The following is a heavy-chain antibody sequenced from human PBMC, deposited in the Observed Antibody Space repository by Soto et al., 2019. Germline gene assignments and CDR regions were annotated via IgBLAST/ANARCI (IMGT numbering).Heavy chain of an antibody. CDR1: GFTFTSYW. V-gene: IGHV3-7*01. Sequence: EVRLVESGGGLVQPGGSLRLSCVASGFTFTSYWMSWVRQAPGKGLEWVANIKGDGSEKRYVDSVKGRLTIPRDNAKNSVYLQMNSLRVEDTALYYCGRDEVRNGVGVWGQGTTVTVSS. CDR2: IKGDGSEK. J-gene: IGHJ6*02. CDR3: GRDEVRNGVGV.